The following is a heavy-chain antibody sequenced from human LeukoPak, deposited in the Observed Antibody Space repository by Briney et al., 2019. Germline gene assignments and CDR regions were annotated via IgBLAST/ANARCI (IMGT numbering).Heavy chain of an antibody. D-gene: IGHD1-14*01. CDR1: GFTFSAYA. V-gene: IGHV3-23*01. CDR2: IGSDGKT. Sequence: GGSLRLSCEASGFTFSAYAMTWVRQAPGKGLEWVSSIGSDGKTHYSESVKGRFAISRDNSKSMLFLQLNSLRAEDTAVYYCARGTYITTWYYDFWGQGTLVTVSS. CDR3: ARGTYITTWYYDF. J-gene: IGHJ4*02.